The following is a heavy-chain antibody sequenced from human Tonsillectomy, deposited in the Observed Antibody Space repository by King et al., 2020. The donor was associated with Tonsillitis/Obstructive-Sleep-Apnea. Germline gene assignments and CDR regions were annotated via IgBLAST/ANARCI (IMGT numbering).Heavy chain of an antibody. J-gene: IGHJ3*02. V-gene: IGHV3-15*01. CDR1: GFTFSNAW. CDR3: TTDPPRYCSSTSCYMGEAFDI. CDR2: IKSKTDGGTT. D-gene: IGHD2-2*02. Sequence: VQLVESGGGLVKPGGSLRLSCAASGFTFSNAWMSWVRQAPGKGLEWVGRIKSKTDGGTTDYAAPVKGRFTISRDDSKNTLYLQMNSLKTEDTAEYYCTTDPPRYCSSTSCYMGEAFDIWGQGTMVTVSS.